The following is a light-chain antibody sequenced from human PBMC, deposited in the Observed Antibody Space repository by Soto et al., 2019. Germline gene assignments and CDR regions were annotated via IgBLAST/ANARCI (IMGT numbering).Light chain of an antibody. CDR1: SSNIGAGYD. V-gene: IGLV1-40*01. CDR2: VNS. CDR3: QSYDRSLRAVV. J-gene: IGLJ2*01. Sequence: QSVLTQPPSVSGAPGQRVTISCTGSSSNIGAGYDVHWYQQLPGTAPKLLIYVNSNRPSGVPDRFSGSKSGTSASLAITGLHAEDEADYYCQSYDRSLRAVVFGGGTKLTVL.